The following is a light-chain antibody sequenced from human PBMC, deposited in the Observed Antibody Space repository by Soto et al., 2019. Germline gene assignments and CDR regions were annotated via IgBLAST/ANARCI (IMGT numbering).Light chain of an antibody. CDR3: SSFAGSPVV. CDR1: SSNIGSNY. Sequence: QSVLTQPPSASGTPGQRVNISCSGSSSNIGSNYVYWYRQFPGTAPKLLIQRNNQRPSGVPDRFSGSRSGNTASLTVSGLQAEDEADYYCSSFAGSPVVFGGGTKVTVL. V-gene: IGLV1-47*01. J-gene: IGLJ2*01. CDR2: RNN.